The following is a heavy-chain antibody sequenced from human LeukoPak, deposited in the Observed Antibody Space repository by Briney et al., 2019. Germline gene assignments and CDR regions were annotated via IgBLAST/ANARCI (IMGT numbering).Heavy chain of an antibody. V-gene: IGHV3-23*01. CDR1: GFTFSSYA. CDR3: ASYPSVTTYYYYYYGMDV. CDR2: ISGSGGST. Sequence: PGGSLKLSCAASGFTFSSYAMSWVRQAPGKGLEWVSAISGSGGSTYYADSVKGRFTISRDNSKNTLYLQMNSLRAEDTAVYYCASYPSVTTYYYYYYGMDVWGQGTTVTVSS. D-gene: IGHD4-11*01. J-gene: IGHJ6*02.